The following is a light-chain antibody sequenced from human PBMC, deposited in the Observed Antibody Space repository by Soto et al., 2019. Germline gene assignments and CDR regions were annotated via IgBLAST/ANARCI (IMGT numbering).Light chain of an antibody. J-gene: IGKJ5*01. Sequence: EIVLTQSPATLSVSPGERATVSCRASQSVRSNLAWYQQKPGQVPRLLIYGPSIRATGIPDRFRGSGSGTEFTLTISSLQSEDFAVYYCHQYHNWPTTCAQGTRLEIK. CDR2: GPS. CDR3: HQYHNWPTT. CDR1: QSVRSN. V-gene: IGKV3-15*01.